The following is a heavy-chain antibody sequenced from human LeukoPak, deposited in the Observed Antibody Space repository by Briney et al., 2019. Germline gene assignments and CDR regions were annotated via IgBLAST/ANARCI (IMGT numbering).Heavy chain of an antibody. Sequence: SGGSLRLSCAASGFTFSSYAMHWVRQAPGKGLEGVAVISYDGSNKYYADSVKDRFTISRDNSKNTLYLQMNSLRAEDTAVYYCARGGYCSSASCYLDYWGQGTLVTVSS. J-gene: IGHJ4*02. CDR1: GFTFSSYA. CDR3: ARGGYCSSASCYLDY. V-gene: IGHV3-30-3*01. CDR2: ISYDGSNK. D-gene: IGHD2-2*01.